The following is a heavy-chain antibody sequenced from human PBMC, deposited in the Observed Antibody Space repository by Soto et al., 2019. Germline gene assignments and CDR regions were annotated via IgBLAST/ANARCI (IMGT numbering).Heavy chain of an antibody. Sequence: QVQLEESGPGLVKPSQTLSLTCTVSGGSISNSDYYWSWIRQHPGKGLEWIGYIYYSGSTFYNPSLKSRRTISVDTSQNQFSLRLTSVTAADTAVYYCAREGDDYGSYYFDYWGQGTLVTVSS. CDR3: AREGDDYGSYYFDY. CDR2: IYYSGST. J-gene: IGHJ4*02. V-gene: IGHV4-31*03. D-gene: IGHD4-17*01. CDR1: GGSISNSDYY.